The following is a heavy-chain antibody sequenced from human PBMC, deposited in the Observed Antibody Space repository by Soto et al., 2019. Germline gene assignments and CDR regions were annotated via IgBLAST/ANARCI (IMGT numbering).Heavy chain of an antibody. D-gene: IGHD6-25*01. V-gene: IGHV1-24*01. CDR1: GYTLTELS. Sequence: ASVKISCKVSGYTLTELSMHWVRQAPGKGLEWMGGFDPEDGETIYAQKFQGRVTMTEDTSTDTAYMELSSLRSEDTAVYYCATGVSSGWPYYYYYYGMDVWGQGTTVTVSS. CDR3: ATGVSSGWPYYYYYYGMDV. J-gene: IGHJ6*02. CDR2: FDPEDGET.